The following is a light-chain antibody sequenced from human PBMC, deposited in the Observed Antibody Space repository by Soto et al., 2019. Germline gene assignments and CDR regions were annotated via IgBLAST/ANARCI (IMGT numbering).Light chain of an antibody. J-gene: IGLJ1*01. V-gene: IGLV2-14*01. CDR1: SSDVGDHNY. Sequence: QSVLTQPASVSGSPGQSIAISRTGTSSDVGDHNYVSWYQQHPGKAPKLMIYEVSNRPSGVSNRFSGSKSGNTASLTISGLQAEDEADYYCSSYTSSSTYVFGTGTKLTVL. CDR3: SSYTSSSTYV. CDR2: EVS.